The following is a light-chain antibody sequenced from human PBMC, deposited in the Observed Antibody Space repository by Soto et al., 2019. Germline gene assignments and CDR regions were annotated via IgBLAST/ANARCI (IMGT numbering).Light chain of an antibody. CDR3: QQYNNLPFT. J-gene: IGKJ3*01. CDR2: AAS. CDR1: QSISSY. Sequence: EIRLTQSPATLSLTRGDRARISCRARQSISSYLYWYQQKPGHAPKLLIYAASILASGLPARFSGYGSGTDFTLTISSLQPEDVATYCCQQYNNLPFTFGPRT. V-gene: IGKV1-39*01.